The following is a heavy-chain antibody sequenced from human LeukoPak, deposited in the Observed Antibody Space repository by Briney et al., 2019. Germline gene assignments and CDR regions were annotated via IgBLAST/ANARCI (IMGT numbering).Heavy chain of an antibody. CDR3: AKPRLWFGEFLYYFDY. CDR2: ISGSGGST. V-gene: IGHV3-23*01. D-gene: IGHD3-10*01. Sequence: PGGSLRLSCAASGFTFSSYAMSWVRQAPGKGLEWVSAISGSGGSTYYADSVKARFTISRDNSKNTLYLQMNSLRAEDTAVYYCAKPRLWFGEFLYYFDYWGQGTLVTVSS. CDR1: GFTFSSYA. J-gene: IGHJ4*02.